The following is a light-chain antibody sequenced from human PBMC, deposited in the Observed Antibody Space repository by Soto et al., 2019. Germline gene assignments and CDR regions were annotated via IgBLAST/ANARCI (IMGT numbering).Light chain of an antibody. CDR3: QQSYSSPQT. V-gene: IGKV1-39*01. Sequence: DIQMTQSPSSLSASVGDRFTITCRASQSISTYLHWYQQKPGKAPNLLIYAASTLQNGVSSRFSGSGSGTDFTLTINSLQPQDFATYFCQQSYSSPQTFGQGTKVDIK. J-gene: IGKJ1*01. CDR2: AAS. CDR1: QSISTY.